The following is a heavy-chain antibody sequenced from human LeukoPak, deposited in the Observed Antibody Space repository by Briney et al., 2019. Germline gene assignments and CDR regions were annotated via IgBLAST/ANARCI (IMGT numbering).Heavy chain of an antibody. Sequence: GGSLRLSCAASGFTFSSYWMSWVRQAPGKGLEWVANINQDESEKYYVDSVKGRFTISRDSAKNSLYLQMNSLGAEDTALYYCARDGFVAAADHWGQGTLVTVSS. D-gene: IGHD6-13*01. V-gene: IGHV3-7*01. CDR3: ARDGFVAAADH. CDR1: GFTFSSYW. CDR2: INQDESEK. J-gene: IGHJ4*02.